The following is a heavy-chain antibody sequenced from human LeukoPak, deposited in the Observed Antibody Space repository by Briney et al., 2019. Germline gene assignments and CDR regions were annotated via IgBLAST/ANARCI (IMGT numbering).Heavy chain of an antibody. CDR2: IYSGGGA. D-gene: IGHD3-22*01. J-gene: IGHJ3*02. CDR1: GFTVSSNY. V-gene: IGHV3-53*01. Sequence: HPGGSLRLSCAASGFTVSSNYMSWVRQAPGKGLECVSVIYSGGGAYYADSVKGRFTISRDNSKNTLYLQMNSLRAEDTAVYYCARDQGRITMIVVVIEDAFDIWGQGTMVTVSS. CDR3: ARDQGRITMIVVVIEDAFDI.